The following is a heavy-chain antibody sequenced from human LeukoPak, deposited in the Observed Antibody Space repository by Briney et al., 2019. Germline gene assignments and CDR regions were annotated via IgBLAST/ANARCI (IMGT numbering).Heavy chain of an antibody. D-gene: IGHD3-10*01. V-gene: IGHV3-7*03. J-gene: IGHJ4*02. CDR1: GFTFCSYA. CDR2: IKQDGSEK. CDR3: AKDLREYRVRGATDY. Sequence: QPGGSLRLSCAASGFTFCSYAMSWVRQAPGKGLEWVANIKQDGSEKYYVDSVKGRFTISRDNSKNTLYLQMNSLRAEDTAVYYCAKDLREYRVRGATDYWGQGTLVTVSS.